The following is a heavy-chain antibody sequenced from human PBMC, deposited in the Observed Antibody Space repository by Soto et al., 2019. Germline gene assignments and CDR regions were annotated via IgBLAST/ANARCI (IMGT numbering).Heavy chain of an antibody. D-gene: IGHD4-4*01. Sequence: GGSLRLSCAVSGFSFSSAWMTWIRQAPGKGLERVAIMNEDGSERYYVDSVKGRFTISRDNAKNALFLQMNSLRVEDTAVYFCARDRAYSRFDYWGQGSLVTVS. CDR3: ARDRAYSRFDY. J-gene: IGHJ4*02. CDR2: MNEDGSER. CDR1: GFSFSSAW. V-gene: IGHV3-7*03.